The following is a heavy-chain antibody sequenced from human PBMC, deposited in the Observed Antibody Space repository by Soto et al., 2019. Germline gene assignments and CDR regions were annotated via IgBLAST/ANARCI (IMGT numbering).Heavy chain of an antibody. CDR1: GGSISNDY. D-gene: IGHD3-22*01. J-gene: IGHJ5*02. Sequence: QVHLQESGPGLVKPSETLSLTCRVSGGSISNDYWTWIRQPPGKGLEGIGYIYKGGSINYNPSLKSRVTISVDTSNNQCSLKLSSVTAADTAVYYCARAYYDRSGYAVDPWGQGTLVTVSS. CDR2: IYKGGSI. CDR3: ARAYYDRSGYAVDP. V-gene: IGHV4-4*09.